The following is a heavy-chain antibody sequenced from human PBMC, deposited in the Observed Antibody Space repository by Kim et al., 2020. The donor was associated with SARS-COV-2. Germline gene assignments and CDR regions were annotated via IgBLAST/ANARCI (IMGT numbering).Heavy chain of an antibody. V-gene: IGHV3-11*01. D-gene: IGHD2-15*01. Sequence: GGSLRLSCAASGFTFSDFYMSWIRQAPGKGLEWVSYISSSGSTIYYADSVKGRFTISRDNAKNSLYLQMNSLRAEDTAVYYCARSRGNAEFDCSGGSCYYFDYWGQGTLVTVSS. CDR3: ARSRGNAEFDCSGGSCYYFDY. J-gene: IGHJ4*02. CDR1: GFTFSDFY. CDR2: ISSSGSTI.